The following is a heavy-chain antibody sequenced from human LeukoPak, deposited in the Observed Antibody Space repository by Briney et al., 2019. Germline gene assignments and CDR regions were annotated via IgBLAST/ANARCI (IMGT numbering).Heavy chain of an antibody. D-gene: IGHD3-10*01. Sequence: GGSLRLSCAASGFTFSSYSMNWVRQAPGKGLEWVSSISSSSSYIYYADSVKGRFTISRDNAKNSLYLQMNSLRAEDTAVYFCARNPRPTKNTIVRGTGLYYGMDVWGQGTTVTVSS. CDR3: ARNPRPTKNTIVRGTGLYYGMDV. V-gene: IGHV3-21*01. CDR2: ISSSSSYI. CDR1: GFTFSSYS. J-gene: IGHJ6*02.